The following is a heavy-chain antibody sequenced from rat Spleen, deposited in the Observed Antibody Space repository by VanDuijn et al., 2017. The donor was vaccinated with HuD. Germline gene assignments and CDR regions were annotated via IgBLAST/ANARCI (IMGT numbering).Heavy chain of an antibody. V-gene: IGHV5-25*01. CDR3: ARRGSSSDY. CDR2: ISTSGGST. D-gene: IGHD1-2*01. CDR1: GFTFSNYD. Sequence: EVQLVESGGGLVQPGRSLKLSCAASGFTFSNYDMAWVRQAPTKGLEWVASISTSGGSTYYRDSVKGRFTVSRDNAKSTLYLQMDSLRAEDTATYYCARRGSSSDYWGQGVMVTVSS. J-gene: IGHJ2*01.